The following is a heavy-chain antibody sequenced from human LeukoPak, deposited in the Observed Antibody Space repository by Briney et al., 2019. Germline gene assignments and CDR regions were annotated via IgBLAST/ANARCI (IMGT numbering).Heavy chain of an antibody. CDR2: IIPIFGTA. Sequence: ASVKVSCKASGYVFSSYGISWVRQAPGQGLEWMGGIIPIFGTANYAQKFQGRVTITADESTSTAYMELSSLRSEDTAVYYCARGGEIAAAGFDYWGQGTLVTVSS. CDR3: ARGGEIAAAGFDY. D-gene: IGHD6-13*01. CDR1: GYVFSSYG. J-gene: IGHJ4*02. V-gene: IGHV1-69*13.